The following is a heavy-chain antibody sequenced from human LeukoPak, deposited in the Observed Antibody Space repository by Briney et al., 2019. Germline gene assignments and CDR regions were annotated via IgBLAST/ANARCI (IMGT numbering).Heavy chain of an antibody. CDR2: IYYSGRT. D-gene: IGHD6-19*01. J-gene: IGHJ4*02. CDR1: GGSVSTYY. V-gene: IGHV4-59*08. CDR3: ARHSDSSGWYSD. Sequence: SETLSLTCAVSGGSVSTYYWTWIRQPPGKGLEWIGYIYYSGRTNYNPSLKSRVTISIDTSKNQFSLKLRSVTAADTAVYYCARHSDSSGWYSDWGQGTLVTVSS.